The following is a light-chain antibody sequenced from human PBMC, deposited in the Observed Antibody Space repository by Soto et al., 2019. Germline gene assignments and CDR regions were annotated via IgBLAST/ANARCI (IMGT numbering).Light chain of an antibody. V-gene: IGKV1-5*02. CDR2: DAS. CDR3: QHYNSYSEA. Sequence: QMTQSPSSLSASAGERVTIISGASQSISSYLNWYQQKPGKAPKLLIYDASSLESGVPQRFSGSGSGTEFTLTISSLQPDDFATYYCQHYNSYSEAFGQGTKVDIK. CDR1: QSISSY. J-gene: IGKJ1*01.